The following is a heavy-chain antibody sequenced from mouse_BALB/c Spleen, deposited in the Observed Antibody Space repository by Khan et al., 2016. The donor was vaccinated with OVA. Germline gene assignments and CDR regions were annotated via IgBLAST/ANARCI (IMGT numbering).Heavy chain of an antibody. CDR2: IWSDGRT. J-gene: IGHJ1*01. CDR3: ARQIYPGYFDV. CDR1: GFSLTSYG. Sequence: QAQLKESGPGLVAPSQSLSITCTISGFSLTSYGVHWVRQPPGKGLEWLVVIWSDGRTTYNSALKSRLNITKDNSKSQVFLKMNSLQTDDTAMYYCARQIYPGYFDVWGAGTTVTVSS. D-gene: IGHD2-1*01. V-gene: IGHV2-6-1*01.